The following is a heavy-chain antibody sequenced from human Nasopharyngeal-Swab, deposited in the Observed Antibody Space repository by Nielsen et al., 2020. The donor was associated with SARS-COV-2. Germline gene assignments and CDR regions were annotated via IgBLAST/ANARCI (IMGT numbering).Heavy chain of an antibody. CDR3: AREAAKGETAIDY. Sequence: ASVKVSCKASGYTFTGYYMHWVRQAPGQGLEWMGWINPNSGGTNCAQKFQGRVTMTRDTSISTAYMELSRLRSDDTAVYYCAREAAKGETAIDYWGQGTLVTVSS. D-gene: IGHD2-21*01. CDR1: GYTFTGYY. V-gene: IGHV1-2*02. J-gene: IGHJ4*02. CDR2: INPNSGGT.